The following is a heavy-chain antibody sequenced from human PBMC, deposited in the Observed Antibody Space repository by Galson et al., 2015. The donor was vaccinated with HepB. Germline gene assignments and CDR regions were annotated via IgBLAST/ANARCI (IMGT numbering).Heavy chain of an antibody. CDR2: ISSSGSTI. D-gene: IGHD6-13*01. Sequence: SLRLSCAASGFTFSSYEMNWVRQAPGKGLEWVSYISSSGSTIYYADSVKGRFTISRDNAKNSLYLQMNSLRAEDTAVYYCARVYSSSLGVWGQGTTVTVSS. CDR3: ARVYSSSLGV. CDR1: GFTFSSYE. V-gene: IGHV3-48*03. J-gene: IGHJ6*02.